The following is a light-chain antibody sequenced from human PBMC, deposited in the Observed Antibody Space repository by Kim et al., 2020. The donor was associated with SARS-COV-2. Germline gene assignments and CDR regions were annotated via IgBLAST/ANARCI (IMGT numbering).Light chain of an antibody. CDR2: YDS. J-gene: IGLJ3*02. CDR3: QVWDNTSDHPV. CDR1: NIGSKS. V-gene: IGLV3-21*04. Sequence: APGKTARITGEGNNIGSKSVHWYQQKPGQAPVMVISYDSDRPSGIPERLSGSNSGNTATLTISRVETGDEADYYCQVWDNTSDHPVFGGGTKLAVL.